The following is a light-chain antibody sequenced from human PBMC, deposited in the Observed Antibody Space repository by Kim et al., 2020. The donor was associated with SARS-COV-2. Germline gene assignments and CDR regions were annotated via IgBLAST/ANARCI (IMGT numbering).Light chain of an antibody. Sequence: SYELTQPPSVSVSPGQTARITCSGDALPKQYAYWYQQKPSQAPVLVIYKDSERPSGIPERFSGSSSGTTVTLTISGVQAEDEADYYCQSADSSGTYVVFG. J-gene: IGLJ2*01. CDR2: KDS. CDR3: QSADSSGTYVV. CDR1: ALPKQY. V-gene: IGLV3-25*03.